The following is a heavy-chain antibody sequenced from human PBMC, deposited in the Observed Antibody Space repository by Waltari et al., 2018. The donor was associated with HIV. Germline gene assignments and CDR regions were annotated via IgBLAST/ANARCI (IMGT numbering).Heavy chain of an antibody. V-gene: IGHV3-53*05. CDR1: EFFVSSAY. CDR2: IYPGGDT. CDR3: ARGIRYLGP. D-gene: IGHD3-9*01. Sequence: AESGGTLIQPGGSLRLSCVADEFFVSSAYMTWVRQAPGESFEWLAVIYPGGDTYYAESVKGRFTLSRDNSKNTVFLQINNLVFDDTALYFCARGIRYLGPWGRGTRVTVSS. J-gene: IGHJ5*02.